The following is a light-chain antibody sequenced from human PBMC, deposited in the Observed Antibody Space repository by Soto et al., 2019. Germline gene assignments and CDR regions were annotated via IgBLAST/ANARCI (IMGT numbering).Light chain of an antibody. CDR2: GPS. J-gene: IGKJ1*01. CDR3: QQYNNWPRT. Sequence: EIVMTQSPATLSVSPGERAPLSCRASQCVSDSLACYQHNPGPAPRLLVYGPSPRATGLPARFSGSRSRTEVARTICSLQPADLALYFYQQYNNWPRTFGLGTEL. V-gene: IGKV3-15*01. CDR1: QCVSDS.